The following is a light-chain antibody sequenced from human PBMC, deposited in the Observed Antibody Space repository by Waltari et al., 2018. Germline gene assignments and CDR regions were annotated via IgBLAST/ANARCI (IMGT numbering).Light chain of an antibody. J-gene: IGLJ2*01. V-gene: IGLV1-51*02. CDR1: SSNVGNNY. CDR2: EHN. CDR3: GTWDSDLDAGV. Sequence: QSVLTQPPSVSAAQGQEVTISCSGGSSNVGNNYVSWYQQLPGTAPKLLIYEHNKRPSGIPDRFSGSKSGTSATLGITGLQTGDEAVYYCGTWDSDLDAGVFGGGTKVTVL.